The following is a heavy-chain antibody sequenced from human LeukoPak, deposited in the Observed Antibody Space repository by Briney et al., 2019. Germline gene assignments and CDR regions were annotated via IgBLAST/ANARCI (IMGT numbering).Heavy chain of an antibody. J-gene: IGHJ5*02. CDR1: GDSISDSGYY. D-gene: IGHD2-15*01. CDR3: ARVSTDCSGGSCSTLGYNWFDP. V-gene: IGHV4-39*02. Sequence: SETLSLTCTVSGDSISDSGYYWGWIRQPPGKGLEWIGSIYYTGSTYYNPSLKSRLTISVDTSNNQFSLKLNSVTAADTAIYYCARVSTDCSGGSCSTLGYNWFDPWGQGTLVTVSS. CDR2: IYYTGST.